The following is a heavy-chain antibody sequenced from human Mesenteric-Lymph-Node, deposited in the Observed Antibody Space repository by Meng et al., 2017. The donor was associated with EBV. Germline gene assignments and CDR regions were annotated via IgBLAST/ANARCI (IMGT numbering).Heavy chain of an antibody. J-gene: IGHJ4*02. Sequence: EGRCGVVGGRPVKPGASLSLSCAASGFSFGADSSNWVRLAPGKGLERGSSILSSSSYIHYADTGKCRFTISRDNAKNSLYLQMNSLRAEDTAVYYCARETNHDDIVTAYSMYYFDYWGQGTLVTVSS. D-gene: IGHD3-9*01. CDR1: GFSFGADS. CDR3: ARETNHDDIVTAYSMYYFDY. V-gene: IGHV3-21*01. CDR2: ILSSSSYI.